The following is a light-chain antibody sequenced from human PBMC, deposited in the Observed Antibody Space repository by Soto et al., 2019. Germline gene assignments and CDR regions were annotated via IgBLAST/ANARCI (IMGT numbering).Light chain of an antibody. CDR1: SGSIAGGY. Sequence: NFMLTQPHSVSESPGKTVTISCTGSSGSIAGGYVQWYQQRPGSAPTTLIYEDNRRPAGVPDRFSGSIDSSSNSASLTISGLRPEVEADYYCQSSDGNNMVFGGGTKLTVL. CDR3: QSSDGNNMV. J-gene: IGLJ2*01. V-gene: IGLV6-57*02. CDR2: EDN.